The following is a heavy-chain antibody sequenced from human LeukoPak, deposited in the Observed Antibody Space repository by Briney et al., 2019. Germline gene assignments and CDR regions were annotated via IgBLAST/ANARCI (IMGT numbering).Heavy chain of an antibody. D-gene: IGHD3-10*02. J-gene: IGHJ6*04. CDR2: ISSSGSTI. Sequence: GGSLRLSCAASGFTFSSYEMNWVRQAPGKGLEGVSYISSSGSTIYYADSVKGRFTISRDNAKNSLYLQMNSLRAEDTAVYYCAELGITTIGGVWGKGTTVTISS. V-gene: IGHV3-48*03. CDR1: GFTFSSYE. CDR3: AELGITTIGGV.